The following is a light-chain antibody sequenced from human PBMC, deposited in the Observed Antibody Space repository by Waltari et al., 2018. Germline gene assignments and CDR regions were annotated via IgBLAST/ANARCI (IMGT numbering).Light chain of an antibody. CDR2: DAS. CDR3: QQRYRWPLT. Sequence: EIVLTQSPATLYLSPGESATLSCRASQRISTYLGWYQQRLGQPPRLLIYDASNRATGIPARFSGSGSGTDFTLTIDSLEPEDFAVYYCQQRYRWPLTFGGGTRVEIK. J-gene: IGKJ4*01. CDR1: QRISTY. V-gene: IGKV3-11*01.